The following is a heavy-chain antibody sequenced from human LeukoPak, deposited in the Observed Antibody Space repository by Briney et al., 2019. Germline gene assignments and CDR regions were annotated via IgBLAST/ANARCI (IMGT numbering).Heavy chain of an antibody. J-gene: IGHJ3*02. V-gene: IGHV1-46*01. CDR1: GYTFTGYY. D-gene: IGHD1-1*01. CDR2: INPSGGST. CDR3: ASNGQLERPTAFDI. Sequence: ASVKVSCKASGYTFTGYYMHWVRQAPGQGLEWMGIINPSGGSTSYAQKFQGRVTMIRDTSTSTVYMELSSLRSEDTAVYYCASNGQLERPTAFDIWGQGTMVTVSS.